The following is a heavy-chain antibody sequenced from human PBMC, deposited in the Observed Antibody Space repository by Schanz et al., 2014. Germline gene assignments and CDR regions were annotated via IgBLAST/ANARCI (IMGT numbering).Heavy chain of an antibody. J-gene: IGHJ4*02. V-gene: IGHV3-30*03. Sequence: VQLVESGGGLVKPGGSLRLSCAASGFSFNNYGLNWVRQAPGKGLEWVAAISYDGSNSYYADSVKGRFTISRDTSKNTLYLPMSSLRAEDTALYYCARDKGGYYPFDYWGQGTLVTVSS. CDR3: ARDKGGYYPFDY. D-gene: IGHD3-3*01. CDR2: ISYDGSNS. CDR1: GFSFNNYG.